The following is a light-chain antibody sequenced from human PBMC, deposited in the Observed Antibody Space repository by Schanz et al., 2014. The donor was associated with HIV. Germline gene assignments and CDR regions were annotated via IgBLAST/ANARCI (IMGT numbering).Light chain of an antibody. Sequence: QSVLTQPPSVSGAPGQRVTISCAGSSSNIGAGYDVHWYHHLPGSAPKLLISGNNNRPSGVPDRFSGSKSGNTASLTVSGLQAEDEADYYCSSYGGGDTLVFGGGTKLTVL. CDR1: SSNIGAGYD. CDR2: GNN. V-gene: IGLV1-40*01. J-gene: IGLJ3*02. CDR3: SSYGGGDTLV.